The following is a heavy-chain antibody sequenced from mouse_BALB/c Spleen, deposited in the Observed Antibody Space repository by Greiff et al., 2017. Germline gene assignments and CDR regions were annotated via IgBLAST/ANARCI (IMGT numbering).Heavy chain of an antibody. D-gene: IGHD1-2*01. CDR3: ARGDYGSYFDY. CDR2: INPSTGYT. V-gene: IGHV1-7*01. Sequence: QVQLQQSGAELAKPGASVKMSCKASGYTFTSYWMHWVKQRPGQGLEWIGYINPSTGYTEYNQKFKDKATLTADKSSSTAYMQLSSLTSEDSVVYYCARGDYGSYFDYWGQGTTLTVSS. CDR1: GYTFTSYW. J-gene: IGHJ2*01.